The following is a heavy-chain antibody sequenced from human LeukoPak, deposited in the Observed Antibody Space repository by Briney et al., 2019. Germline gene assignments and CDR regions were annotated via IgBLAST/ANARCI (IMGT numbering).Heavy chain of an antibody. D-gene: IGHD6-13*01. CDR3: AKDSYSSSWHVIHF. Sequence: GRSLRLSCAASGFSFSNYGMHWVRQAPGKGLEWVAVTSSDGGKKYYTDSVKGRFTISRDNSKNTLYLQMNSLRAEDTAVYYCAKDSYSSSWHVIHFWGQGTLVTVSS. CDR2: TSSDGGKK. CDR1: GFSFSNYG. V-gene: IGHV3-30*18. J-gene: IGHJ4*02.